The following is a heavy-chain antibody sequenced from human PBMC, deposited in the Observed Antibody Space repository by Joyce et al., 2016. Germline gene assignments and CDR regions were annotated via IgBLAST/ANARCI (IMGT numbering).Heavy chain of an antibody. CDR3: AGFDSSTAIDY. CDR1: GFKVRGYA. D-gene: IGHD3-10*01. Sequence: QAQMVQSGGGVVQPGRSRRLSCVGYGFKVRGYAFHWVRQVPGKGWYWWAVISDDEKSMYYADSGKGRFTISKDTSKNTVYLQMNALGMEDTAVYYCAGFDSSTAIDYWGQGVLVTVSS. J-gene: IGHJ4*02. CDR2: ISDDEKSM. V-gene: IGHV3-30*04.